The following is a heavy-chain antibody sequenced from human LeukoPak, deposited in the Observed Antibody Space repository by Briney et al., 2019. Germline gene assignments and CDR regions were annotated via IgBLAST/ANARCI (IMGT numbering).Heavy chain of an antibody. Sequence: PGGSLRLSCAASGFTFSSYAMSWVRQAPGKGLEWVSAISGSGGSTYYADSVKGRFTISRDNSKNTLYLQMNSLRAEDTAVYYCAKPCRRGSYDWTQANYYYYYMDVWGKGTTVTVSS. CDR1: GFTFSSYA. D-gene: IGHD5-18*01. V-gene: IGHV3-23*01. CDR3: AKPCRRGSYDWTQANYYYYYMDV. CDR2: ISGSGGST. J-gene: IGHJ6*03.